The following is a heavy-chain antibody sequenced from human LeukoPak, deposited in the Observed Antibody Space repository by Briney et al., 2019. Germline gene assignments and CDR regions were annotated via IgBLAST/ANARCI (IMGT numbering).Heavy chain of an antibody. CDR2: INPLTGST. CDR3: ARYAYYDSSGYVDY. J-gene: IGHJ4*02. V-gene: IGHV1-2*02. Sequence: ASVKVSCKASGYTFTDYYIHWVRQAPRQGLEWVGWINPLTGSTGYAKKFQGRVTMTRDTSIRTTYMELSSLRSEDTAVYYCARYAYYDSSGYVDYWGQGTLVTVSS. CDR1: GYTFTDYY. D-gene: IGHD3-22*01.